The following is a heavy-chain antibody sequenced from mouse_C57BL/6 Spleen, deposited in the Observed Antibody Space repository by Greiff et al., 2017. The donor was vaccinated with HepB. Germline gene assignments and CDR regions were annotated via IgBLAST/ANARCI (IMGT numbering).Heavy chain of an antibody. Sequence: VQLQQPGAELVKPGASVKVSCKASGYTFTSYWMHWVKQRPGQGLEWIGRIHPSDSDTNYNQKFKGKATLTVDKSSSTAYMQLSSLTSEDSAVYYCALYYDPSWFAYWGQGTLVTVSA. CDR3: ALYYDPSWFAY. CDR1: GYTFTSYW. D-gene: IGHD2-4*01. CDR2: IHPSDSDT. J-gene: IGHJ3*01. V-gene: IGHV1-74*01.